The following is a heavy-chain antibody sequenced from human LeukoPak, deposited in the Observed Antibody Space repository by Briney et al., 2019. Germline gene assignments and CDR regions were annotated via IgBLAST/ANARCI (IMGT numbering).Heavy chain of an antibody. Sequence: SETLSLTCTVSGGSISSYYWSWIRQPPGKGLEWIGYIYYSGSTNYNPSLKSRVTISVDTSKNQFSLKLSSVTAADTAVYYCARHSGSGGSGSYYPLGYWGQGTLVTVSS. D-gene: IGHD3-10*01. J-gene: IGHJ4*02. V-gene: IGHV4-59*08. CDR3: ARHSGSGGSGSYYPLGY. CDR1: GGSISSYY. CDR2: IYYSGST.